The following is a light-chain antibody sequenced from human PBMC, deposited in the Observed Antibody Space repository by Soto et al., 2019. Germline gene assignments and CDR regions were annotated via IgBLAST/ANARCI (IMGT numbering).Light chain of an antibody. Sequence: EIVLTQSPATLSLSPGERATLSCRASQSVSSYLAWYQQKPGQAPRLLIYDASNRATGIPARFSGSGSGTDFTLTMTRLEPEDFAVYYCQQRSNWPPTFGQGTKLEIK. V-gene: IGKV3-11*01. J-gene: IGKJ2*01. CDR3: QQRSNWPPT. CDR1: QSVSSY. CDR2: DAS.